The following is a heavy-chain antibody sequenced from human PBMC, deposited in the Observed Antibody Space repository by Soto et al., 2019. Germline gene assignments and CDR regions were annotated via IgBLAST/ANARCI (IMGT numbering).Heavy chain of an antibody. V-gene: IGHV3-53*01. D-gene: IGHD5-12*01. Sequence: EVQLVESGGGLIQPGGSLRLSCVVSGFTVSSSNYMSWVRQAPGKGLEWVSVIYTGGTTYYADSVKGRFTISRDNSKNTLDRQMNSLRAEDTAVYDCHGYGYWGQGTLVTVSS. CDR3: HGYGY. J-gene: IGHJ4*02. CDR2: IYTGGTT. CDR1: GFTVSSSNY.